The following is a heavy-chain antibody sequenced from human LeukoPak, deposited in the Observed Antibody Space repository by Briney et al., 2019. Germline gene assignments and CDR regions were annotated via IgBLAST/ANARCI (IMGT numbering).Heavy chain of an antibody. CDR2: ISENI. J-gene: IGHJ4*02. Sequence: GGSLRLSCTASGFVLSRDNMNWVRQAPGKGLEWVSHISENIYHADSVRGRFTISRDNAKSSLYLQMSNLRAEDTAVYYCVREIGRPKTFYFHSWGRGTLVIVSS. CDR1: GFVLSRDN. V-gene: IGHV3-69-1*01. CDR3: VREIGRPKTFYFHS.